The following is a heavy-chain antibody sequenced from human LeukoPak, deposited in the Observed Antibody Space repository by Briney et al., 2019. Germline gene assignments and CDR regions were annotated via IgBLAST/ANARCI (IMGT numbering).Heavy chain of an antibody. D-gene: IGHD6-19*01. CDR2: ISSSGSTI. Sequence: GGSLRLSCAASGFTFSSYVMSWVRQAPGKGLEWVSYISSSGSTIYYADSVKGRFTISRDNAKNSLYPQMNSLRAEDTAVYYCARALGEQWLSYHPPDYWGQGTLVTVSS. V-gene: IGHV3-48*03. CDR3: ARALGEQWLSYHPPDY. CDR1: GFTFSSYV. J-gene: IGHJ4*02.